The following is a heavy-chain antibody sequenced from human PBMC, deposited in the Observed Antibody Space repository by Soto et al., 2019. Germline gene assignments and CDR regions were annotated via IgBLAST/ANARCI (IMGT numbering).Heavy chain of an antibody. CDR3: ARHTGATSYYYYYGMDV. J-gene: IGHJ6*02. CDR1: GDSVSSVNYY. D-gene: IGHD3-10*01. Sequence: SETLSLTCTVSGDSVSSVNYYWSWIRQPPGKGLEWIGYIYYSGNTNYNRSLQSRVTISVDTSKTQFSLKLSSVTAADTAVYYCARHTGATSYYYYYGMDVWGQGTTVTVSS. CDR2: IYYSGNT. V-gene: IGHV4-61*01.